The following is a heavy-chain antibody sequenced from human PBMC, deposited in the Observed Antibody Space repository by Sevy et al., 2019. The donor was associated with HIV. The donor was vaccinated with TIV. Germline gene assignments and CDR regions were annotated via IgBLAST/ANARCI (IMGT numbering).Heavy chain of an antibody. CDR2: IRSRKYNGTT. CDR3: TRSTTTVY. D-gene: IGHD1-1*01. V-gene: IGHV3-49*04. J-gene: IGHJ4*02. Sequence: GGSLRLSCTASGFTFPDYALSWVRQAPGSGLEWLGFIRSRKYNGTTSYAASVRGRFTSSRDDSKSVAYLQMNSLKTADTGIYFCTRSTTTVYWGRGIQVTVSS. CDR1: GFTFPDYA.